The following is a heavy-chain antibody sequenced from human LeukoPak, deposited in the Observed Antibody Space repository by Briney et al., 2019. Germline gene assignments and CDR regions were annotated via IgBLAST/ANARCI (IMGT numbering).Heavy chain of an antibody. D-gene: IGHD3-10*01. CDR2: INPNSGGT. CDR1: GYTFTGYY. J-gene: IGHJ4*02. Sequence: ASVKVSCKASGYTFTGYYMHWVRQAPGQGREWMGRINPNSGGTNYAQKFQGRVTMTRDTSISTAYMELSRLRSDDTAVYYCATGGVRDYYGSGSHYNGGYWGQGTLVTVSS. CDR3: ATGGVRDYYGSGSHYNGGY. V-gene: IGHV1-2*06.